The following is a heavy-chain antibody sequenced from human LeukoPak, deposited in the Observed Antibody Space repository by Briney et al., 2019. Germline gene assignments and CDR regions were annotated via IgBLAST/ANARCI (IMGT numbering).Heavy chain of an antibody. CDR3: AREGGDGDDAFYI. J-gene: IGHJ3*02. D-gene: IGHD4-17*01. CDR1: GFTFSSYS. CDR2: ISSSSSTI. V-gene: IGHV3-48*01. Sequence: GGSLRLSCAASGFTFSSYSMNWVRQAPGKGLEWVSYISSSSSTIYYADSVKGRFTISRDNAKNSLYLQMNSLRAEDTAVYYCAREGGDGDDAFYIWGQGTMVTVSS.